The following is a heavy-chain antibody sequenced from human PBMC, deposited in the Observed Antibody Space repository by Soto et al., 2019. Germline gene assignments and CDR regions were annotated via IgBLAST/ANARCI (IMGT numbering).Heavy chain of an antibody. CDR3: ARVRGDSSGSYYFDY. V-gene: IGHV3-11*01. Sequence: ILPCAACGFSLCGYYVSLIGRALGEGLEWVSYISSSGSTTHYADSVKGRFTISKDNAKNSVYLQMNSLRAEDTAVYYCARVRGDSSGSYYFDYWGQGTLVTVSS. CDR2: ISSSGSTT. D-gene: IGHD3-22*01. J-gene: IGHJ4*02. CDR1: GFSLCGYY.